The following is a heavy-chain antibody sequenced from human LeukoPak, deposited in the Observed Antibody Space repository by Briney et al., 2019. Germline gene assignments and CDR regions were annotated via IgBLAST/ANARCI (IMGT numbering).Heavy chain of an antibody. CDR2: ISGSGGST. V-gene: IGHV3-23*01. D-gene: IGHD2-2*01. CDR3: AKEKGNRDQLLFLRYYYYGMDV. CDR1: GFTFSSYA. Sequence: GGSLRLSCAASGFTFSSYAMSWVRQAPGKGLEWVSAISGSGGSTYYADSVKGRFTISRDNSKNTLYLQMNSLRAEDTAVYYCAKEKGNRDQLLFLRYYYYGMDVWGQGTTVTVSS. J-gene: IGHJ6*02.